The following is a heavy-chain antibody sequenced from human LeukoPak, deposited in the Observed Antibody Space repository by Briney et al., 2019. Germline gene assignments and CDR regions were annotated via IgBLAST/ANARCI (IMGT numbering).Heavy chain of an antibody. CDR3: ARVRPAVAGTHYFDY. V-gene: IGHV4-59*01. Sequence: SGTLSLTCTVSGGSISSYYWSWIRQPPGKGLEWIGYIYYSGSTNYNPSLKSRVTISVDTSKNQFSLKLSSVTAADTAVYYCARVRPAVAGTHYFDYWGQGTLVTVSS. J-gene: IGHJ4*02. D-gene: IGHD6-19*01. CDR1: GGSISSYY. CDR2: IYYSGST.